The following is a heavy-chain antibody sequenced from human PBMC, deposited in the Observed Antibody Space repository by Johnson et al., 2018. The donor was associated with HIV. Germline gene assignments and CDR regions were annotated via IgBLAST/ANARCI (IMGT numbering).Heavy chain of an antibody. J-gene: IGHJ3*01. CDR3: AKERLLHDAFDF. Sequence: CVRQAPGNGLELVAVISYDGKNKYYADSVKGRFTISRDKSKNTMYLQMNSLRDEDTAVYHCAKERLLHDAFDFWGQGTMVTVSS. V-gene: IGHV3-30*18. D-gene: IGHD5-18*01. CDR2: ISYDGKNK.